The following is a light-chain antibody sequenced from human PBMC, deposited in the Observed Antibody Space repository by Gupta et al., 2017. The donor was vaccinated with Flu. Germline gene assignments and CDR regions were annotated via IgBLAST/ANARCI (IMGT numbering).Light chain of an antibody. CDR2: DAS. V-gene: IGKV1-27*01. Sequence: AFVGDRVTITCRASQDVRNSVAWYQQKPGKVPKLLIYDASTLQSGVPSRFSGSGSETDFTLTISSLEPEDVATYYCQKYDSDPPLSFGGG. CDR3: QKYDSDPPLS. CDR1: QDVRNS. J-gene: IGKJ4*01.